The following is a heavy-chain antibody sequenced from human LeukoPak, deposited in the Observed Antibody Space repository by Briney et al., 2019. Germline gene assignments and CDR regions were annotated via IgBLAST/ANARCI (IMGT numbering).Heavy chain of an antibody. V-gene: IGHV4-30-4*01. CDR3: AGEALRPSRWFDP. J-gene: IGHJ5*02. Sequence: PSQTLSLTCTVSGGSISSGDYYWSWIRQPPGKGLEWIGYIYYSGSTYYNPSLKSRVTISVDTSNNQFSLKLSSVTAADTAVYYCAGEALRPSRWFDPWGQGTLVTVSS. D-gene: IGHD4-17*01. CDR2: IYYSGST. CDR1: GGSISSGDYY.